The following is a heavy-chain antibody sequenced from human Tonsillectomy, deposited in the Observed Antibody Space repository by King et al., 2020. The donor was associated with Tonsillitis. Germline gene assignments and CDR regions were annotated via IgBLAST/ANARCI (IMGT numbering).Heavy chain of an antibody. J-gene: IGHJ6*02. CDR1: GGSFSTYY. CDR3: ASRKWNTVYYGMDV. Sequence: VQLQQWGAGLLKPAETLSLTCAVYGGSFSTYYYWIWIRQSPTKGLEWIGEINHTGDTNYNPSLKGRVTISVDTSKNQFSLKLSSVTAADTAIYYCASRKWNTVYYGMDVWGQGTTVTVSS. D-gene: IGHD1/OR15-1a*01. V-gene: IGHV4-34*01. CDR2: INHTGDT.